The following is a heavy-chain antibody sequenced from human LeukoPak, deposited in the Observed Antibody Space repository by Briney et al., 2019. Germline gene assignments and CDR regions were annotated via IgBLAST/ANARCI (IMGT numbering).Heavy chain of an antibody. CDR3: AHRPGRGIPAAH. J-gene: IGHJ4*02. V-gene: IGHV2-5*01. CDR2: IYWNDDK. CDR1: GFSLSTSGVG. Sequence: SGPTLVNPTQTLXLTCTFSGFSLSTSGVGVGWIRQPPGKALECLVLIYWNDDKRYSPSLKSRLTINKDTSKNQVVLTMTNMDPVDTATYYCAHRPGRGIPAAHWGQGTLVTVSS. D-gene: IGHD2-21*01.